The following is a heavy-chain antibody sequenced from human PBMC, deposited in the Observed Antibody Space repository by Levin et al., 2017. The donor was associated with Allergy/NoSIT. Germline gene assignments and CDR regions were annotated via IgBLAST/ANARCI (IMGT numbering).Heavy chain of an antibody. Sequence: ASVKVSCKASGYTFTAYYIHWMRQAPGQGLEWMGWINPNSGDTNYAQKFQGRVTMTRDTSINTAYMELMRLRSDDTAVYSCARSPYCSGGACYWYYFDYWGQGSLVTVSS. V-gene: IGHV1-2*02. CDR1: GYTFTAYY. CDR3: ARSPYCSGGACYWYYFDY. CDR2: INPNSGDT. D-gene: IGHD2-15*01. J-gene: IGHJ4*02.